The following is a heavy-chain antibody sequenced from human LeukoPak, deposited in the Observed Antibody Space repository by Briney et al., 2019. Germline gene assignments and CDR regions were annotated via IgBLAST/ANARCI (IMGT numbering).Heavy chain of an antibody. CDR2: INHSGSI. V-gene: IGHV4-34*01. J-gene: IGHJ5*02. CDR1: GGTFSGYY. Sequence: KPSETLSLTCAVYGGTFSGYYWSWIRQPPGKGLEWIGEINHSGSINYNPSLKSRVTISVDTSKNQFSLKLSSVTAADTAVYYCARRITRYGGPNWFDPWGQGTLVTVSS. D-gene: IGHD4-23*01. CDR3: ARRITRYGGPNWFDP.